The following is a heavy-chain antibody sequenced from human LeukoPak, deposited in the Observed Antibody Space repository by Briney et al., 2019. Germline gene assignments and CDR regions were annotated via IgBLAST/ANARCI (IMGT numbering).Heavy chain of an antibody. CDR2: ISGSGGST. V-gene: IGHV3-23*01. CDR3: AKDQSYDIFYYYLDV. CDR1: GFTFSSYS. J-gene: IGHJ6*03. D-gene: IGHD3-9*01. Sequence: GGSLRLSCAASGFTFSSYSMRWVRQAPGKGLEWVSTISGSGGSTYYADSVKGRFTISRDNSKNTVYLQMNSLRAEDTAIYYCAKDQSYDIFYYYLDVWGKGPRSPSP.